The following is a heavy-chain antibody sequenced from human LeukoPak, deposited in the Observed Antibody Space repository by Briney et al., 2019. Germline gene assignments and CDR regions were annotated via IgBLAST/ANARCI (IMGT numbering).Heavy chain of an antibody. D-gene: IGHD6-13*01. Sequence: GGSLRLSCAASGSTFSNYAIHWVRQAPGKGLEWVAVIWYDGSNKYYADSVKGRFTISRDNSKNTLYLQMNSLRAEDTAVYYCARDQSYSSSWYRPFSYYYYGMDVWGQGTTVTVSS. CDR1: GSTFSNYA. CDR3: ARDQSYSSSWYRPFSYYYYGMDV. V-gene: IGHV3-33*08. J-gene: IGHJ6*02. CDR2: IWYDGSNK.